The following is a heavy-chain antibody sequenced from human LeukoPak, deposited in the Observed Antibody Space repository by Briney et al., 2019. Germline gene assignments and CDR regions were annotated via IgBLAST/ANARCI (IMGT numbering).Heavy chain of an antibody. Sequence: PGGSLRLSCAASGFAFSNYWMSWVRQAPGKGLEWVANIKQDGSTKYYVDSVKGRFTISRDNAKNSLYLQMNSLRAEDTAVYYRARIGYSSSSLDYWGQGTLVTVSS. CDR3: ARIGYSSSSLDY. CDR1: GFAFSNYW. D-gene: IGHD6-6*01. J-gene: IGHJ4*02. CDR2: IKQDGSTK. V-gene: IGHV3-7*01.